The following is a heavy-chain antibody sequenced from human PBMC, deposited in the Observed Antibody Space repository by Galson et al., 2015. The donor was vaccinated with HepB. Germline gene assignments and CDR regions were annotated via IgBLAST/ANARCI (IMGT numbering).Heavy chain of an antibody. CDR2: VYWNADR. J-gene: IGHJ5*02. CDR1: GFSLTTNGVA. Sequence: PALVKPTQTLTLTCTFSGFSLTTNGVAVDWIRQSPGKALEWLAVVYWNADRRFSPSLRSRLTLTKDTSKNQVVLTMTNMDPVDTATYYCAHGLVRPGGNWFGPWGQGTLVTVSS. CDR3: AHGLVRPGGNWFGP. D-gene: IGHD2-15*01. V-gene: IGHV2-5*01.